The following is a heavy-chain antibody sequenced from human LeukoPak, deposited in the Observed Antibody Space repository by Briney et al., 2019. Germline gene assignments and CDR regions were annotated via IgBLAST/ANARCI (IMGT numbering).Heavy chain of an antibody. CDR1: GYTFTSYA. CDR3: ARDQVLGGSYPMTY. J-gene: IGHJ4*02. CDR2: INTNTGNP. D-gene: IGHD1-26*01. V-gene: IGHV7-4-1*02. Sequence: GASVKVSCKASGYTFTSYAMNWVRQAPGQGLEWMGWINTNTGNPTYAQGFTGRFVFSLDTSVSTAYLQISSLKAEDTAVYYCARDQVLGGSYPMTYWGQGTLVTVSS.